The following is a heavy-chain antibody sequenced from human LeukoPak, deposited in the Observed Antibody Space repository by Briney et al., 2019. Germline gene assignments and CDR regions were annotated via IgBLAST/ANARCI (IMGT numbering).Heavy chain of an antibody. V-gene: IGHV1-69*04. Sequence: ASVKVSCKASGYTFTSSEIHWVRQAPGQGLEWMGRIIPILGIANYAQKFQGRVTITADKSTSTAYMELSSLRSEDTAVYYCARGGRYCSSTSCLGFWFDPWGQGTLVTVSS. CDR2: IIPILGIA. J-gene: IGHJ5*02. CDR1: GYTFTSSE. D-gene: IGHD2-2*01. CDR3: ARGGRYCSSTSCLGFWFDP.